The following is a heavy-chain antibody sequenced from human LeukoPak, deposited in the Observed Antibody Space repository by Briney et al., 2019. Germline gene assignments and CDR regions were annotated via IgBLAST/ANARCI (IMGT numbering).Heavy chain of an antibody. Sequence: EASVKVSCKASGYTFTGYYMHWARQAPGQGLEGMGWINPNSGGTNYAQKFQGRVTMTRDTSISTAYMELSRLRSDDTAVYYCARGTRMRSSGWPRAFDYWGQGTLVTVSS. D-gene: IGHD6-19*01. CDR2: INPNSGGT. J-gene: IGHJ4*02. CDR1: GYTFTGYY. CDR3: ARGTRMRSSGWPRAFDY. V-gene: IGHV1-2*02.